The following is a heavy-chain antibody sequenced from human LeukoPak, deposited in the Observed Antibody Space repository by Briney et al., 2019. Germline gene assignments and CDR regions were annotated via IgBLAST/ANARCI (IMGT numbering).Heavy chain of an antibody. J-gene: IGHJ4*02. V-gene: IGHV3-9*01. CDR2: ISWDSGSI. Sequence: PGGSLRLSCAASGFTFSSYAMSWVRQAPGKGLEWVSGISWDSGSIGYADSVKGRFTISRDNAKNSLYLQMNSLRAEDTALYYCASSSWLYWGQGTLVTVSS. D-gene: IGHD6-13*01. CDR3: ASSSWLY. CDR1: GFTFSSYA.